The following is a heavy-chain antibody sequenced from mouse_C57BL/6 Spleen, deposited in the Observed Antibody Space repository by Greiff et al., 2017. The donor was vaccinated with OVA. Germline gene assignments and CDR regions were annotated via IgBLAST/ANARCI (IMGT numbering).Heavy chain of an antibody. CDR1: GFTFSDYG. CDR3: ARRYYGNYAWFAY. V-gene: IGHV5-17*01. D-gene: IGHD2-1*01. Sequence: EVKLVESGGGLVKPGGSLKLSCAASGFTFSDYGMHWVRQAPEKGLEWVAYISSGSSTIYYADTVKGRFTISRDNAKNTLFLQMTSLRSEDTAMYYCARRYYGNYAWFAYWGQGTLVTVSA. CDR2: ISSGSSTI. J-gene: IGHJ3*01.